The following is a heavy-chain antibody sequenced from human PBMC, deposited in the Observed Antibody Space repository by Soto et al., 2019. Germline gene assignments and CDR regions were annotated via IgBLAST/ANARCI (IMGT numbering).Heavy chain of an antibody. V-gene: IGHV3-11*01. Sequence: GGSLRLSCAASGFTFSDYYMSWIRQAPGKGLEWVSYISSSGSTIYYADSVKGRFTISRDNAKNSLYLQMNSLRAEDTAVYYCARDYYGSGSYYATAYYYYGMDVWGQGTTVTVSS. J-gene: IGHJ6*02. D-gene: IGHD3-10*01. CDR1: GFTFSDYY. CDR2: ISSSGSTI. CDR3: ARDYYGSGSYYATAYYYYGMDV.